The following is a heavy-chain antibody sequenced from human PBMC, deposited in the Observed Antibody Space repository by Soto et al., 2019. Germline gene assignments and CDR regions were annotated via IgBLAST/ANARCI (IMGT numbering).Heavy chain of an antibody. CDR1: GYSFSSYW. J-gene: IGHJ5*02. D-gene: IGHD3-10*01. CDR3: ARWCITMVRGVKNWFDP. V-gene: IGHV5-51*01. CDR2: IYPGDSDT. Sequence: GGSLKISYKGSGYSFSSYWIGWVRQMPGKGLEWMGIIYPGDSDTRYSPSFQGQVTISADKSISTAYLQWSSLKASDTAMYYCARWCITMVRGVKNWFDPWGQGTLVTVSS.